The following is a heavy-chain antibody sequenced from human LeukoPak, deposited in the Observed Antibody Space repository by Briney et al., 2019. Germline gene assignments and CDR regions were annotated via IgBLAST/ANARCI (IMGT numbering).Heavy chain of an antibody. V-gene: IGHV3-74*01. J-gene: IGHJ5*02. CDR1: GFTFSSYW. D-gene: IGHD3-10*01. CDR2: IKDGGTTT. CDR3: ARDFDYYGSGSYYQFDP. Sequence: PGGSLRLSCAASGFTFSSYWIHWVRQVPGKGLVWVARIKDGGTTTDYADSVKGRFTISRDNAKNSLYLQMNSLRAEDTAAYYCARDFDYYGSGSYYQFDPWGQGTLVTVSS.